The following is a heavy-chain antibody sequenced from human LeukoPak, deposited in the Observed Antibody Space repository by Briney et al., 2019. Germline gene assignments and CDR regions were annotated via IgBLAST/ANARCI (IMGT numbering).Heavy chain of an antibody. Sequence: GASVKVSCKASGYTFTSYGISWVRQAPGQGLEWMGWISAYNGNTNYAQKLQGRVTMTTDTSTSTAYMELRSLRSDDTAVYYCAREGEFYYYDSSGYYLRNSLSDYWGQGTLVTVSS. CDR2: ISAYNGNT. J-gene: IGHJ4*02. V-gene: IGHV1-18*01. CDR1: GYTFTSYG. CDR3: AREGEFYYYDSSGYYLRNSLSDY. D-gene: IGHD3-22*01.